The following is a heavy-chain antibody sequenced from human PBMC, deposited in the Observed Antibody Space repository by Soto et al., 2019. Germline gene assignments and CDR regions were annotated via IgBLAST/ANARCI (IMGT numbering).Heavy chain of an antibody. Sequence: EVQLLESGGGLVQPGGSLRVSCVASGFTFSSYVMNWVRQAPGKGLYWVSGISGSGGSTYYADSVKGRFTIYRDNSKNTLYLQMNTLRVEDTAVYYCAKGPRAPPPHDYGMDVWGQGTTVTVSS. J-gene: IGHJ6*02. CDR3: AKGPRAPPPHDYGMDV. CDR2: ISGSGGST. CDR1: GFTFSSYV. V-gene: IGHV3-23*01.